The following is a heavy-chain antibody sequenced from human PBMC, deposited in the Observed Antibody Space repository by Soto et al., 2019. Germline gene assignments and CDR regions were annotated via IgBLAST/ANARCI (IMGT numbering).Heavy chain of an antibody. V-gene: IGHV3-23*01. J-gene: IGHJ4*02. CDR3: AKDHDRWAALFDY. Sequence: GGVLGVSCSASGLAYRSHAVSWVRQAPGKGLEWVSAISGSGGSTYYAASVKGRFTISRDNSKNTLYLQMNSLRAEDTAVYYCAKDHDRWAALFDYWGQGTLVTVSS. CDR1: GLAYRSHA. D-gene: IGHD3-16*01. CDR2: ISGSGGST.